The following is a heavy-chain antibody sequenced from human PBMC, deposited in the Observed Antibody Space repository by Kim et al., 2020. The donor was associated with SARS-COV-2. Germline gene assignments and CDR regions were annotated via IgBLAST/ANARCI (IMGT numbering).Heavy chain of an antibody. D-gene: IGHD6-13*01. J-gene: IGHJ6*02. V-gene: IGHV4-59*01. Sequence: SRVTISVDTSKNQFSLKLSSVTAADTAVYYCARDARSSSWSSPYYYGMDVWGQGTTVTVSS. CDR3: ARDARSSSWSSPYYYGMDV.